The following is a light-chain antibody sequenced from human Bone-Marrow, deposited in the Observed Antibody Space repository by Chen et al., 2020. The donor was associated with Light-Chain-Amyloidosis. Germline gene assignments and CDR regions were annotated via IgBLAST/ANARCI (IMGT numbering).Light chain of an antibody. V-gene: IGLV3-21*02. CDR3: QVWDRSSDRPV. Sequence: SYVLTQPPSVSVAPGQTATRACGGNHIGSTSVHWYQQPPGQAPLLVVYDDSDRPSGIPERVSGSNSGNTATLTISRVEAGDEADYYCQVWDRSSDRPVFGGGTKLTVL. CDR2: DDS. J-gene: IGLJ3*02. CDR1: HIGSTS.